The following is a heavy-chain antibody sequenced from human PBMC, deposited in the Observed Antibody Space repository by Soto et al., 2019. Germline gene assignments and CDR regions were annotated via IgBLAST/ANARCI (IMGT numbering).Heavy chain of an antibody. J-gene: IGHJ6*02. CDR3: ARWGDFWSGQRYYYGMDV. Sequence: GGSLRLSCAASGFTFSSYSMNWVLQAPGKGLEWVSSISSSSSYIYYADSVKGRFTISRDNAKNSLYLQMNSLRAEDTAVYYCARWGDFWSGQRYYYGMDVWGQGTTVTVYS. CDR1: GFTFSSYS. D-gene: IGHD3-3*01. V-gene: IGHV3-21*01. CDR2: ISSSSSYI.